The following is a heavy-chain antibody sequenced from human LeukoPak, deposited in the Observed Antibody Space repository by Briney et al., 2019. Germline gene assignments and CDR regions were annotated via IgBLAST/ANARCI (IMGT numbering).Heavy chain of an antibody. CDR2: IYHSGST. J-gene: IGHJ4*02. V-gene: IGHV4-4*02. D-gene: IGHD3-10*01. Sequence: SETLSLTCAVSGGSISSSNWWSWVRQPPGKGLEWIGEIYHSGSTDYNPSLKSRVTISVDKSKNQFSLKLSSVTAADTAVYYCASLWYYYGSGPPAPFDYWGQGTLVTVSS. CDR3: ASLWYYYGSGPPAPFDY. CDR1: GGSISSSNW.